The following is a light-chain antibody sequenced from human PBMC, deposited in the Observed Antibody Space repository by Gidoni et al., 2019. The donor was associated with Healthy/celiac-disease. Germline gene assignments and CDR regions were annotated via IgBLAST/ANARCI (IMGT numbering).Light chain of an antibody. V-gene: IGKV3-15*01. CDR3: QQYNNWPLT. CDR1: QGVSSN. Sequence: EIVMTQSPATLSVSPGERATRSCRASQGVSSNLAWYQQKPGQAPRLLIYGASTRATGIPARCSGSGSGTEFTLTISSLQSEDFAVYYWQQYNNWPLTFGGGTKVEIK. CDR2: GAS. J-gene: IGKJ4*01.